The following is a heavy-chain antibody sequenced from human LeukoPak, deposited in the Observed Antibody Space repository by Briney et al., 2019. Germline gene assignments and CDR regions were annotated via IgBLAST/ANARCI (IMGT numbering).Heavy chain of an antibody. CDR1: GFTFSNHG. CDR3: ARDLAWGAFDY. Sequence: PGGTLGLSCAASGFTFSNHGMNWVRQAPGKGLKWLSGISPRGGGTYYADSVKGRFTISRDDSKNTLSLQMNSLRVEDTAVYYCARDLAWGAFDYWGQGTLVTASS. J-gene: IGHJ4*02. CDR2: ISPRGGGT. V-gene: IGHV3-23*01. D-gene: IGHD7-27*01.